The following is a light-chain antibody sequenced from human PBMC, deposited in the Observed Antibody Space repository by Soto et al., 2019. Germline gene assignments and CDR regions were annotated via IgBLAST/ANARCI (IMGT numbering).Light chain of an antibody. J-gene: IGKJ1*01. Sequence: IEMDLSPAAVRRARGERGTRSCTARQSISDTLAWYQQKPGQAPRLLIYSASRRATGFPARFSGSGSGTDFTFTISSLQSEDFAVYYCQQYNNRPWTFGQGTKVDIK. CDR3: QQYNNRPWT. CDR2: SAS. V-gene: IGKV3-15*01. CDR1: QSISDT.